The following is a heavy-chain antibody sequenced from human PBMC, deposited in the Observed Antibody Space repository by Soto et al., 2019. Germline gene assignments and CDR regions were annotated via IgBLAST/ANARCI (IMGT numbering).Heavy chain of an antibody. J-gene: IGHJ4*02. CDR3: ARDGPLGISDY. D-gene: IGHD7-27*01. Sequence: ASVKVSCKASGGTFSSYAISWVRQAPGQGLEWMGGNIPIFGTANYAQKFQGRVTITADESTSTAYMELSSLRSEDTAVYYCARDGPLGISDYWGQGTLVTVSS. V-gene: IGHV1-69*13. CDR1: GGTFSSYA. CDR2: NIPIFGTA.